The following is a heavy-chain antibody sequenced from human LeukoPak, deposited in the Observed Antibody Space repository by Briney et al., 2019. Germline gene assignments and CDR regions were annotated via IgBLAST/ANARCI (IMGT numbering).Heavy chain of an antibody. CDR3: AMGYCSGGSCYPFDY. CDR2: IYYSGST. CDR1: GGSISSYY. Sequence: PSETLSLTCTVSGGSISSYYWSWIRQPPGKGLEWIGYIYYSGSTNYNPSLKSRVTISVDTSKNKFSLKLSSVTAADTAVYYCAMGYCSGGSCYPFDYWGQGTLVTVSS. D-gene: IGHD2-15*01. J-gene: IGHJ4*02. V-gene: IGHV4-59*12.